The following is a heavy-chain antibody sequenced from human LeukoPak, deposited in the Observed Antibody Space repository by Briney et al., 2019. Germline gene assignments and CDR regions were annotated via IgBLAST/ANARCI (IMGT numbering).Heavy chain of an antibody. CDR3: AKDPHYYGSGSYGDYFDY. D-gene: IGHD3-10*01. Sequence: GRSLRLSCAASGFTFSSYGMQWVRQAPGKGLEWVAVISYDGSNKYYADSVKGRFTISRDNSKNTLYLQMNSLRAEDTAVYYCAKDPHYYGSGSYGDYFDYWGQGTLVTVSS. CDR2: ISYDGSNK. CDR1: GFTFSSYG. J-gene: IGHJ4*02. V-gene: IGHV3-30*18.